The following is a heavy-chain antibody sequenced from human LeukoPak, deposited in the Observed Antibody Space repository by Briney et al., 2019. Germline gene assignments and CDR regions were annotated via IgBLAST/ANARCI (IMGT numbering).Heavy chain of an antibody. D-gene: IGHD2-15*01. V-gene: IGHV1/OR15-1*04. CDR2: INPNSGGT. CDR3: AREGPYCSAGSCYRHFQH. Sequence: ASVKVSCKASGYIFTDYYMHWVRQAPGQELGWMGRINPNSGGTNYAQKLQGRVTMTTDTSTSTAYMELRSLRSDDTAVYYCAREGPYCSAGSCYRHFQHWGQGTLVAVSS. J-gene: IGHJ1*01. CDR1: GYIFTDYY.